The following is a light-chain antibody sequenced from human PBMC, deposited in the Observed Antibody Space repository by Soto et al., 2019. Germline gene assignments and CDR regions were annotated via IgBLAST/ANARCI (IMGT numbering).Light chain of an antibody. CDR1: QTVERW. J-gene: IGKJ1*01. CDR3: QQYKDYVWT. Sequence: DIQMTQSPSTLPASVGDRVTISCRASQTVERWLAWYQQKPGKAPKLLISDVSSLERGVPSRFSGSGSATEFTLTISGLQSDDFATYYFQQYKDYVWTFGQGTKV. CDR2: DVS. V-gene: IGKV1-5*01.